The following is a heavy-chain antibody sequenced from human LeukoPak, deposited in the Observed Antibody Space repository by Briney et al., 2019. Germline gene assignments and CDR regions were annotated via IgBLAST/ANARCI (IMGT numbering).Heavy chain of an antibody. J-gene: IGHJ6*02. CDR2: INHSGST. CDR3: ARVPITKRAMDV. V-gene: IGHV4-34*01. D-gene: IGHD1-14*01. Sequence: SETLSLTCAVYGGSFSGYYWSWIRQPPGKGLEWIGEINHSGSTNYNPSLKSRVTISVDTSKNQFSLKVTSVTAADTAVYFCARVPITKRAMDVWGQGTTVTVSS. CDR1: GGSFSGYY.